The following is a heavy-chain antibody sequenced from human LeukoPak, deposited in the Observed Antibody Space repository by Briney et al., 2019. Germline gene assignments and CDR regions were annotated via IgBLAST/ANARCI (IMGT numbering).Heavy chain of an antibody. Sequence: GGSLRLSCAASGFTFSSYGMHWVRQAPGKGLEWVAVISYDGSNKYYADSVKGRFTISRDNSKNTLYLQMNSLRAEDTAVYYCAKERLKSSSWYTWTYYYGMDVWAKGPRSPSP. D-gene: IGHD6-13*01. CDR3: AKERLKSSSWYTWTYYYGMDV. J-gene: IGHJ6*02. CDR2: ISYDGSNK. V-gene: IGHV3-30*18. CDR1: GFTFSSYG.